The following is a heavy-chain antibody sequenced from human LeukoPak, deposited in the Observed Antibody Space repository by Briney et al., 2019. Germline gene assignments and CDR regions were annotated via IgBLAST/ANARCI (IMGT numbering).Heavy chain of an antibody. Sequence: GGSLRLSCAASGFSFSSYTMHWVRQAPGKGLGWVALISYDGSKKYYADSVKGQFTISRDNSKNTLYLQMNSLRSEDTASYYCARDMYYYGSGRHFQYWGQGTLVTVSS. J-gene: IGHJ1*01. CDR3: ARDMYYYGSGRHFQY. V-gene: IGHV3-30-3*01. CDR2: ISYDGSKK. CDR1: GFSFSSYT. D-gene: IGHD3-10*01.